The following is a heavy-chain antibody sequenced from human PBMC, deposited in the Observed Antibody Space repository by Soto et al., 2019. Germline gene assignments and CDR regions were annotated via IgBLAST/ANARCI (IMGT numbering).Heavy chain of an antibody. D-gene: IGHD5-12*01. V-gene: IGHV3-53*02. J-gene: IGHJ4*02. CDR1: DFTVSSNY. CDR2: VYSSGNG. CDR3: ASRRGSSYGPPDS. Sequence: EVQLVETGGGLIQPGGSLTLSCAASDFTVSSNYMIWVRQAPGKGLECVSIVYSSGNGHYADSVKGRFTISRDNSKKILFLHMNSLRADDTAIYYCASRRGSSYGPPDSWGQGTLVTVSS.